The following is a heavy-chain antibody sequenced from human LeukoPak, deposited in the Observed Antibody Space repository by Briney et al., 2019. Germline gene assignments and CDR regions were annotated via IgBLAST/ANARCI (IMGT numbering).Heavy chain of an antibody. J-gene: IGHJ3*02. V-gene: IGHV4-34*01. Sequence: SETLSLTCAVYGGSFSGYCWSWIRQPPGKGLEWIGEINHSGSTNYNPSLKSRVTISVDTSKNQFSLKLSSVTAADTAVYYCARVRILWFGELDAFDIWGQGTMVTVSS. CDR3: ARVRILWFGELDAFDI. D-gene: IGHD3-10*01. CDR1: GGSFSGYC. CDR2: INHSGST.